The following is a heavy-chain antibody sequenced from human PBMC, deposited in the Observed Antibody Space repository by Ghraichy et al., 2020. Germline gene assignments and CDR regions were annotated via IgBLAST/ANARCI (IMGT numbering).Heavy chain of an antibody. CDR1: GGSFSGYY. J-gene: IGHJ5*02. D-gene: IGHD1-20*01. CDR3: ARTGGYNWKRYQLNWFDP. Sequence: SETLSLTCAVYGGSFSGYYWSWIRQPPGKGLEWIGEINHSGSTNYNPSLKSRVTISVDTSKNQFSLKLSSVTAADTAVYYCARTGGYNWKRYQLNWFDPWGQGTLVTVSS. CDR2: INHSGST. V-gene: IGHV4-34*01.